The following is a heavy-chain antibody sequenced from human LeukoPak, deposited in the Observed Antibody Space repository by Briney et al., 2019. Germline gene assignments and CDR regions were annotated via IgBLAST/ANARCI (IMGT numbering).Heavy chain of an antibody. CDR3: AREKVYYDSSGPGY. J-gene: IGHJ4*02. Sequence: ASVKVSCKASGYTFTGYYMHWVRQAPGQGLEWMGWINPNSGGTNYAQKFQGRVTMTRDTSISTAYMELSRLRSGDTAVYYCAREKVYYDSSGPGYWGQGTLVTVSS. V-gene: IGHV1-2*02. D-gene: IGHD3-22*01. CDR1: GYTFTGYY. CDR2: INPNSGGT.